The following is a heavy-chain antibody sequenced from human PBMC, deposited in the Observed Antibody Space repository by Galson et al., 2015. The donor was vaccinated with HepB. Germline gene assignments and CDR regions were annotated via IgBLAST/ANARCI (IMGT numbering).Heavy chain of an antibody. V-gene: IGHV1-3*01. D-gene: IGHD2-2*01. CDR2: INAGNGNT. CDR3: ARECSSTSCYGVIDY. J-gene: IGHJ4*02. Sequence: SVKVSCKASGSTFTSYAMHWVRQAPGQRLEWMGWINAGNGNTKYSQKFQGRVTITRDTSASTAYMELSSLRSEDTAVYCCARECSSTSCYGVIDYWGQGTLVTVSS. CDR1: GSTFTSYA.